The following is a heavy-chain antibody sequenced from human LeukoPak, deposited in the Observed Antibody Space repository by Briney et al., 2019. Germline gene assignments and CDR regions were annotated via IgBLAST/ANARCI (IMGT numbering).Heavy chain of an antibody. D-gene: IGHD6-13*01. CDR3: ARAGGLSSWYGEDYYYYYMDV. V-gene: IGHV4-59*01. CDR1: GDSISTYY. J-gene: IGHJ6*03. CDR2: IYYSGST. Sequence: SETLSLTCTVSGDSISTYYWSWIRQPPGKGLEWIGYIYYSGSTNYNPSLKSRVTISVDTSKNQFSLKLSSVTAADTAVYYCARAGGLSSWYGEDYYYYYMDVWGKGTTVTVSS.